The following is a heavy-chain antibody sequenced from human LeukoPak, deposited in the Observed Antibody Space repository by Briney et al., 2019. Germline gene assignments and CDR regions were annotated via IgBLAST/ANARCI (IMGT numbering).Heavy chain of an antibody. V-gene: IGHV3-9*01. D-gene: IGHD3-22*01. J-gene: IGHJ4*02. Sequence: PGGSLRLSCAASGFTFDDYAMHWVRQAPGKGLEWVSGISFNSGSIGYADSVKGRFTISGDNAKKSLYLQMNSLRAEDTALYYCAKVPLIYDSSGNYFDYWGQGTLVTVSS. CDR1: GFTFDDYA. CDR3: AKVPLIYDSSGNYFDY. CDR2: ISFNSGSI.